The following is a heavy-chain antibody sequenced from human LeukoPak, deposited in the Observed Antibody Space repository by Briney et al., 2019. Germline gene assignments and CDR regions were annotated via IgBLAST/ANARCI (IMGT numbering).Heavy chain of an antibody. V-gene: IGHV1-18*01. CDR1: GYTFTSYG. Sequence: ASVKVSCKASGYTFTSYGISWVRQAPGQGLEWMGWISAYNGNTNYAQKLQGRVTMTTDTSTSTAYMELRSLRSDDTAVYYCARDPPFYKTTVTSDNWFDPWGQGTLVTVSS. CDR2: ISAYNGNT. J-gene: IGHJ5*02. CDR3: ARDPPFYKTTVTSDNWFDP. D-gene: IGHD4-17*01.